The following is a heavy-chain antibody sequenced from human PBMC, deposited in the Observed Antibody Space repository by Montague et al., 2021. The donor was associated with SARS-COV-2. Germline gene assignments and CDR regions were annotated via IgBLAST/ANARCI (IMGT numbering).Heavy chain of an antibody. CDR3: AATDYFASGKYDF. J-gene: IGHJ4*02. D-gene: IGHD3-10*01. V-gene: IGHV4-59*08. CDR1: GGSIRGYF. CDR2: IDYSGTT. Sequence: SETLSLTCTVSGGSIRGYFWSGIGQSPGKGVEWIVYIDYSGTTKYNPALKSRVAISLETSKNQFSLKLNSVTAADTAAYYCAATDYFASGKYDFWGQGTWVTVSS.